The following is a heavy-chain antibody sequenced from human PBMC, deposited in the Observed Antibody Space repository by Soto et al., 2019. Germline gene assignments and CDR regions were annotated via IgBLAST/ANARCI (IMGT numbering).Heavy chain of an antibody. CDR2: IYYSGST. D-gene: IGHD3-9*01. Sequence: QVQLQESGPGLVKPSQTLSLTCTVSGGSISSGGYYWSWIRQHPGKGLEWIGYIYYSGSTYYNPSLKSRVTISVDTSKNQFALKLSSVTAADTAVDYCARDHILTTTGWFDPWGQGTLVTVSS. CDR1: GGSISSGGYY. CDR3: ARDHILTTTGWFDP. V-gene: IGHV4-31*03. J-gene: IGHJ5*02.